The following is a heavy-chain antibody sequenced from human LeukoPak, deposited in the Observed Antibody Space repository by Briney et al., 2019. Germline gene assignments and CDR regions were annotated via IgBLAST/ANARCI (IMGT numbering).Heavy chain of an antibody. V-gene: IGHV3-30*04. CDR2: ISKDGSNN. CDR1: GFAFSSFA. Sequence: GGSLRLSCAASGFAFSSFAMDWVRQAPGKGLEWVAVISKDGSNNNYADSVKGRFTISRDNSKNALYLQMNSLRAEDSAVYYCAGESFDIWGQGTTVTVSS. CDR3: AGESFDI. J-gene: IGHJ3*02.